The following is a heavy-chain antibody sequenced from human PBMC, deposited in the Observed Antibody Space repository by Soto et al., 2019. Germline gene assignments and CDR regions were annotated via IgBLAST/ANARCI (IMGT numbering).Heavy chain of an antibody. CDR1: GFTFSSYA. CDR3: AKSLSGDAYGKFDY. D-gene: IGHD3-10*01. Sequence: EVQLLESGGGLVQPGGSLRLSCAASGFTFSSYAMSWVRQAPGKGLEWVSGIGGSGGNTFYADSVMGRFTMSRDITKNTLYRQMDSMSAEDTAVYYCAKSLSGDAYGKFDYWGQGTTVTVTP. J-gene: IGHJ4*02. V-gene: IGHV3-23*01. CDR2: IGGSGGNT.